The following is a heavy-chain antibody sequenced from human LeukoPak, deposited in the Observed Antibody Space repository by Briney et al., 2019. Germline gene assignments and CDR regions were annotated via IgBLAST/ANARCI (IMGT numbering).Heavy chain of an antibody. CDR2: LSAYNGNT. CDR3: ARGLQLGVWEYFYY. Sequence: ASVKVSSMASGYTFTTSGISWVRQAPGQGLEWMGWLSAYNGNTNYAQKLQGRVTMTTDTSTSTAYMELRSRRSDDTAVYDCARGLQLGVWEYFYYWGQGTLGTVSS. V-gene: IGHV1-18*01. J-gene: IGHJ4*02. D-gene: IGHD3-16*01. CDR1: GYTFTTSG.